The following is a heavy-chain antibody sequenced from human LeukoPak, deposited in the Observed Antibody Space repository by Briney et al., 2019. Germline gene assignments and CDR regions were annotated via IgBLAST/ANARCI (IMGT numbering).Heavy chain of an antibody. CDR3: ARIRWTGIKNWFDP. CDR1: GSNFTNYW. V-gene: IGHV5-51*01. CDR2: IFPGDSNT. Sequence: GASLQISCEGSGSNFTNYWIGWVRPLPGKGLEWMGIIFPGDSNTSYSPSFQGQVTISADKSINPSYLQWSSLKVSDTAMYYCARIRWTGIKNWFDPWGQGTLVTVSS. D-gene: IGHD1-14*01. J-gene: IGHJ5*02.